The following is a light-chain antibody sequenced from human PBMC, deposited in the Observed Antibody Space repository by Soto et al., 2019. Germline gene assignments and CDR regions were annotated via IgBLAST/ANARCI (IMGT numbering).Light chain of an antibody. CDR3: QQYNTWSPLA. Sequence: EIVMTQSPATLSVSPRERATLSCRASQSVSNNLAWYQQKPGQAPRLLIYGASTRATGIPARFSGSGSGTEFTLTVSSLQAEHCAVYYCQQYNTWSPLAFGGGTKVE. V-gene: IGKV3-15*01. J-gene: IGKJ4*01. CDR1: QSVSNN. CDR2: GAS.